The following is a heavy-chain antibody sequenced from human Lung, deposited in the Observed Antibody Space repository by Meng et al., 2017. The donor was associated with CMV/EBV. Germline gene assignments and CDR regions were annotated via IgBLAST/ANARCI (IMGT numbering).Heavy chain of an antibody. D-gene: IGHD2-2*01. V-gene: IGHV3-73*01. CDR1: GFTFSGSA. J-gene: IGHJ6*01. CDR2: IRSKANSYAT. CDR3: TRRGPAAMGDREV. Sequence: ESXKISXAASGFTFSGSAMHWVRQASGKGLEWVGRIRSKANSYATAYAASVKGRFTISRDDSKNTAYLQMNSLKTEDTAVYYCTRRGPAAMGDREVWGQGNXVNGYS.